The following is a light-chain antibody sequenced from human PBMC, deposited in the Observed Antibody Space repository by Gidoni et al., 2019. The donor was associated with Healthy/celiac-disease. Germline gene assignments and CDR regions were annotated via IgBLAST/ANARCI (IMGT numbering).Light chain of an antibody. CDR2: AAS. CDR3: QQSYSTPLT. V-gene: IGKV1-39*01. J-gene: IGKJ1*01. Sequence: DIQMTQSPSSLSAYVGDRVTITCRASQSISSYLNWYQQKPGKAPKLLIYAASSLQSGVPSRFSGSGYGTDFTITISSLQPEDFANYYCQQSYSTPLTFXQXTKVEIK. CDR1: QSISSY.